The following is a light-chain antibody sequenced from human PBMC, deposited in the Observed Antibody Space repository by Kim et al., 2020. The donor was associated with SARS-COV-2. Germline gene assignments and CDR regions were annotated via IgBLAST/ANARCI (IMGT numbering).Light chain of an antibody. V-gene: IGKV1-39*01. CDR2: AAS. CDR1: QSIIDY. J-gene: IGKJ4*01. CDR3: QQSYSIPLT. Sequence: DIQMTQSPSSLSASVGDRVTITCRASQSIIDYLNWYQQKPGKAPKLLIYAASSLQSGVPSRFSGSGSGTGFTLTISSLQPEDFATYYCQQSYSIPLTFGGGTKVDIK.